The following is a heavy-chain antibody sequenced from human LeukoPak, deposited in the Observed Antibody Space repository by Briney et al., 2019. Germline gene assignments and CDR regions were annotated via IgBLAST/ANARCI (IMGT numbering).Heavy chain of an antibody. D-gene: IGHD3-3*01. CDR3: ATPGEWLLVFDY. CDR2: FDPKDGET. J-gene: IGHJ4*02. Sequence: ASVKVSCKVSGYTLTELSMHWVRQAPGKGLEWMGGFDPKDGETIYAQKFQGRVTMTEDTSTDTAYMELSSLRSEDTAVYYCATPGEWLLVFDYWGQGTLVTVSS. V-gene: IGHV1-24*01. CDR1: GYTLTELS.